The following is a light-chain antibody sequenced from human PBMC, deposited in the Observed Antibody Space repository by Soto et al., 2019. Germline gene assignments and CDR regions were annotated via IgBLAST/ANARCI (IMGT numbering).Light chain of an antibody. J-gene: IGKJ5*01. CDR2: DAS. CDR1: QSVSSY. V-gene: IGKV3-11*01. Sequence: EVLWTQSPVTLSLSPGERATLSCRASQSVSSYLAWYQQKPGQAPRLLIYDASNRATGIPARFSGSGSGTDFTLTISSLDPEDFAVYYCQQRSNWPPITFGQGTRLEIK. CDR3: QQRSNWPPIT.